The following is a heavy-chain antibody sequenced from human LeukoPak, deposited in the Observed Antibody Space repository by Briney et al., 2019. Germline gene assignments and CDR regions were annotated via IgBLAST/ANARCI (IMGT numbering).Heavy chain of an antibody. V-gene: IGHV4-39*01. Sequence: PSETLSLTCTVSGGSIRSSGYYWGWIRQPPGEGLEWIGSIYYSGSTYYNPSLKSRVTISVDTSKNQFPLKLSSVTAADTAVYYCAREVVVAATTMFDYWGQGTLVTVSS. CDR2: IYYSGST. CDR3: AREVVVAATTMFDY. D-gene: IGHD2-15*01. J-gene: IGHJ4*02. CDR1: GGSIRSSGYY.